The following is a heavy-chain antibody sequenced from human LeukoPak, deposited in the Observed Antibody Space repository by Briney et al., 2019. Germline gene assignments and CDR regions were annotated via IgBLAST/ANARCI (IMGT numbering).Heavy chain of an antibody. D-gene: IGHD3-22*01. J-gene: IGHJ4*02. CDR3: AREAYYDCSGSLDY. V-gene: IGHV3-53*01. CDR2: IYSGGST. Sequence: PGGSLRLSCAASGFIVSSHYMSWVRQAPGKGLEWVSVIYSGGSTDYADSVKGRFTISRDNSKNTLYLHMSSLRADDTAIYYCAREAYYDCSGSLDYWGQGTLVTVSS. CDR1: GFIVSSHY.